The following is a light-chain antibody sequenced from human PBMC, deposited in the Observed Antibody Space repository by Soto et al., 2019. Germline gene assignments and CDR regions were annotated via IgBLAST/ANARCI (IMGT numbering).Light chain of an antibody. CDR1: QSVSSSY. Sequence: EIVLTQSPGTLSLSPGERATLSCRASQSVSSSYLAWYQQKPGQDPRLLIYGASSRAAGVPDRFSGSGSGTDCALTISRLEPEDFAVYYCQQYGSSPMYTFGQGTKLEIK. CDR2: GAS. J-gene: IGKJ2*01. V-gene: IGKV3-20*01. CDR3: QQYGSSPMYT.